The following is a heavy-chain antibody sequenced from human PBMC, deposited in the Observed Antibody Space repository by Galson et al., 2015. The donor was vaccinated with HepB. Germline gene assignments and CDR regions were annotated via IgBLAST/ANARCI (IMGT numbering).Heavy chain of an antibody. V-gene: IGHV3-30*03. CDR3: ARDGYSIGKSFDY. Sequence: SLRLSCAASGFTFTNFAMLWVRQAPGKGLEWVAVISYDGSNKYYADSVKGRFTISRDNAKNALYLQMKSLRADDTAVYYCARDGYSIGKSFDYWGRGTLVAVSS. J-gene: IGHJ4*02. D-gene: IGHD6-19*01. CDR2: ISYDGSNK. CDR1: GFTFTNFA.